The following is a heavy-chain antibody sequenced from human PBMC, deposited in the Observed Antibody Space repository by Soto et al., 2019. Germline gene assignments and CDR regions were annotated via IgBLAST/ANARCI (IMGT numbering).Heavy chain of an antibody. V-gene: IGHV3-30*18. D-gene: IGHD6-19*01. Sequence: GGSLRLSCAASGFTFSSYGIHWVRQAPGKGLEWVAVISYDGSNQYYADSVKGRFTISRDNSKNTLYLQMNSLRAEDTAVYYCAKDRDSSGLYCFDYRGQGTLVTVSS. CDR1: GFTFSSYG. CDR3: AKDRDSSGLYCFDY. J-gene: IGHJ4*02. CDR2: ISYDGSNQ.